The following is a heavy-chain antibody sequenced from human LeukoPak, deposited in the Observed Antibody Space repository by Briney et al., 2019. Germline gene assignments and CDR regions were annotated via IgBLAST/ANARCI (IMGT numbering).Heavy chain of an antibody. V-gene: IGHV3-53*01. CDR2: IYSDNT. J-gene: IGHJ4*02. CDR3: ARRAGAYSHPYDY. Sequence: GGSLRLSCTVSGFTVSSNSMSWVRQAPGKGLEWVSFIYSDNTHYSDSVKGRFTISRDNSKNTLYLQMNSLRAEDTAVYYCARRAGAYSHPYDYWGQGILVTVSS. CDR1: GFTVSSNS. D-gene: IGHD4/OR15-4a*01.